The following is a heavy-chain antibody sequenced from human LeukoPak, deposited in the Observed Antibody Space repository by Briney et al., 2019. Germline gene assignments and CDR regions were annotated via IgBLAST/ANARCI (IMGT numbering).Heavy chain of an antibody. Sequence: PGGSLRLSCAASGFTFSSYAMHWVRQAPGKGLEWVAVISYDGSNKYYADSVKGRFTISRDNSKNTLYLQMNSLRAEDTAVYYCAKGWLVGGLVYWGQGTLVTVSS. CDR3: AKGWLVGGLVY. J-gene: IGHJ4*02. CDR1: GFTFSSYA. CDR2: ISYDGSNK. V-gene: IGHV3-30*04. D-gene: IGHD6-19*01.